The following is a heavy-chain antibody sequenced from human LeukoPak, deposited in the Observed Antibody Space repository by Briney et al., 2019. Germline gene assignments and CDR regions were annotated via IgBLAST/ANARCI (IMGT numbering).Heavy chain of an antibody. Sequence: SETLSLTCTVSGGSISSSSYYWGWIRQPPGKGLEWIGSIYYSGSTYYNPSLKSRVTISVDTSKNQFSLKLSSVTVADTAVYYCVRIKGLHSSPTHYYYMDVWGKGTTVTVSS. CDR1: GGSISSSSYY. V-gene: IGHV4-39*07. D-gene: IGHD6-13*01. CDR2: IYYSGST. CDR3: VRIKGLHSSPTHYYYMDV. J-gene: IGHJ6*03.